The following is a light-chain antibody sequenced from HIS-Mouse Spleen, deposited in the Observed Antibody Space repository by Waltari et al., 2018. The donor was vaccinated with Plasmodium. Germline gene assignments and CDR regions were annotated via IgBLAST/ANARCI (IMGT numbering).Light chain of an antibody. Sequence: SYVLTQPPSVSVAPGKTARITCGGNNIGSTSVHWYQQKPGQAPVLVVYDDSDRPSGIPERFSGSNSGNTATLTISGTQAMDEADYYCQAWDSSTAWVFGGGTKLTVL. J-gene: IGLJ2*01. CDR3: QAWDSSTAWV. CDR2: DDS. V-gene: IGLV3-21*01. CDR1: NIGSTS.